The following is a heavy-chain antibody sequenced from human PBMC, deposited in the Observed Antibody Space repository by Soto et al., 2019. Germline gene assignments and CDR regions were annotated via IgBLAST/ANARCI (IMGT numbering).Heavy chain of an antibody. V-gene: IGHV4-39*02. CDR3: AREYYDILTGSGMDV. D-gene: IGHD3-9*01. CDR1: GGSISSSSYY. CDR2: IYYSGST. Sequence: QLQLQESGPRLVKPSETLSLTCTVSGGSISSSSYYWGWIRQPPGKGLEWIGSIYYSGSTYYNPSLKSRVTISVDTSKNQFSLKLSSVTAADTAVYYCAREYYDILTGSGMDVWGQGTTVTVSS. J-gene: IGHJ6*02.